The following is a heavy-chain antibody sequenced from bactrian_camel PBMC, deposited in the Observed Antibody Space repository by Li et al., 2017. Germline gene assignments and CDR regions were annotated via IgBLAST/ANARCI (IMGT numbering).Heavy chain of an antibody. CDR1: GFTFSTYY. D-gene: IGHD3*01. CDR3: AAVMGLCRAVVADPARFDFGY. J-gene: IGHJ6*01. Sequence: QLVESGGGLIQPGGSLRVSCTTSGFTFSTYYMSWVRQAPGKGLEWLSGIYTGGGSTYYADSVKGRFTVSQDNYKNTLHLEMNSLKPEDTAMYYCAAVMGLCRAVVADPARFDFGYRGQGTQVTVS. CDR2: IYTGGGST. V-gene: IGHV3S28*01.